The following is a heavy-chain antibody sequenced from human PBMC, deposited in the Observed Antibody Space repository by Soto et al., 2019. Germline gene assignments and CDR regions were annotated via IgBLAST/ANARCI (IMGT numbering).Heavy chain of an antibody. V-gene: IGHV3-15*07. CDR3: ATSQGAASAFDI. Sequence: GGSLRLSCAASGFTFSNAWINWVRQTPGRGLEWVGRVKSKNDGGTTDFAAPVKGRVTMTEDTSTDTAYMELSSLRSEDTAVYYCATSQGAASAFDIWGQGTMVTVSS. D-gene: IGHD6-25*01. CDR2: VKSKNDGGTT. J-gene: IGHJ3*02. CDR1: GFTFSNAW.